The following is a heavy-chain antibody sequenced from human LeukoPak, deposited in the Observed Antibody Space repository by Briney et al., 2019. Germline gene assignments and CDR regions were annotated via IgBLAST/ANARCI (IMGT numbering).Heavy chain of an antibody. V-gene: IGHV4-61*02. Sequence: PSETLSLTYTVSGNSISSGDNYWSWIRQPAGKGLEWIGRIYTSGSTNYNPSLKSRVTISGDTSKNQFSLRLSSVTAADTAVYYCARASYSYDINGWVPFDYWGQGTLVTVSS. CDR3: ARASYSYDINGWVPFDY. J-gene: IGHJ4*02. CDR1: GNSISSGDNY. D-gene: IGHD3-22*01. CDR2: IYTSGST.